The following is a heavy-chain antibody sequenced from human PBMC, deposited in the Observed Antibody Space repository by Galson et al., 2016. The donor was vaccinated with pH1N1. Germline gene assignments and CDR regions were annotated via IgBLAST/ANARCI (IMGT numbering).Heavy chain of an antibody. CDR2: IGYNEDG. V-gene: IGHV4-59*01. D-gene: IGHD3-16*01. J-gene: IGHJ5*02. CDR1: GDSLSTYH. CDR3: ARDRRHSYGKDFDP. Sequence: ETLSLTCSVSGDSLSTYHWNWIRQPPGKGLEWIGEIGYNEDGDRNPSLRSRVTFSIDTSKNQFSLKLYSVTAADTAVYYCARDRRHSYGKDFDPWGQGTLVIVSA.